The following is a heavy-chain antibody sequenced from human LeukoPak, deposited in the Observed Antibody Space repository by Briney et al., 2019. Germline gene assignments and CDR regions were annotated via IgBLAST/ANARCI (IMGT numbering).Heavy chain of an antibody. Sequence: ASVKVSCKASGYTFTSYYMHWVRQAPGQGLEWMGIINPSGGSTSYAQKFQGRVTMTTDTSTSTAYMELRSLRSDDTAVYYCARDRYSSGWYYYGMDVWGQGTTVTVSS. D-gene: IGHD6-19*01. CDR1: GYTFTSYY. CDR2: INPSGGST. J-gene: IGHJ6*02. CDR3: ARDRYSSGWYYYGMDV. V-gene: IGHV1-46*01.